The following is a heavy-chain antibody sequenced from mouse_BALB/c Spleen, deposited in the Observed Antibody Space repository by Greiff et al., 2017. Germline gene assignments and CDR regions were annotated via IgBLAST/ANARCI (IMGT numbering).Heavy chain of an antibody. CDR1: GYTFTSYV. V-gene: IGHV1-14*01. CDR2: INPYNDGT. D-gene: IGHD2-2*01. CDR3: ARSRGYYWYFDV. J-gene: IGHJ1*01. Sequence: EVKLVESGPELVKPGASVKMSCKASGYTFTSYVMHWVKQKPGQGLEWIGYINPYNDGTKYNEKFKGKATLTSDKSSSTAYMELSSLTSEDSAVYYCARSRGYYWYFDVWGAGTTVTVSS.